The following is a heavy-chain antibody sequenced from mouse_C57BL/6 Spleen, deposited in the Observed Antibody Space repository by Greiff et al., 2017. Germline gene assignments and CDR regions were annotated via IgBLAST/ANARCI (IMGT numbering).Heavy chain of an antibody. CDR3: ARSDYEAWFAY. J-gene: IGHJ3*01. CDR1: VFTFSDYG. CDR2: ISSGSSTI. V-gene: IGHV5-17*01. D-gene: IGHD2-4*01. Sequence: EVHLVESGGGLVKPGGSLKLSCAASVFTFSDYGLHWVRPAPEKGLEWVAYISSGSSTIYYADTVKGRFTISRDNAKNTLFLQMTSLRSEDTAMYYCARSDYEAWFAYWGQGTLVTVSA.